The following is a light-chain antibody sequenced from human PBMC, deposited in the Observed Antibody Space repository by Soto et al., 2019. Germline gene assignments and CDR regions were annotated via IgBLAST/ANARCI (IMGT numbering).Light chain of an antibody. Sequence: DIQMTQSPSSLSASVGDRVTITCRASQSIDSYLNWYQQIPGKAPKLLLYGASILQSGVPSRFSGSGSGTDFTLTISSLQPEDSATYYCQQANSFPLTFGGGTKVDIK. CDR2: GAS. CDR1: QSIDSY. V-gene: IGKV1-39*01. J-gene: IGKJ4*01. CDR3: QQANSFPLT.